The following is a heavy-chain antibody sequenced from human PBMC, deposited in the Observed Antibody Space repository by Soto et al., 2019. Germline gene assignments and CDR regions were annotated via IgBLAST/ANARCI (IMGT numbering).Heavy chain of an antibody. CDR1: GYTFTTSA. V-gene: IGHV1-3*01. J-gene: IGHJ3*02. CDR2: INVGNGNA. Sequence: QVQLVQSGAEVKKPGASVKVSCKASGYTFTTSAIHWVRQAPGQRLEWMGWINVGNGNAKYSQKFQGRVTITRDTSASAPYMELRSLRSEDTAVYYCARDPYTSGWHHDAFDIWGQGTLVTVSS. D-gene: IGHD6-19*01. CDR3: ARDPYTSGWHHDAFDI.